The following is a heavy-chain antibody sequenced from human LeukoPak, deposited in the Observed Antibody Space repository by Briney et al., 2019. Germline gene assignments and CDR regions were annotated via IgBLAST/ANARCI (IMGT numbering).Heavy chain of an antibody. Sequence: PGRSLRLSCAASGFTFSSYSMHCVRQAPGKGLGWVAVISYDGSNKYYADSVKGRFTIPRDNSKNTLYLQMNSLRAEDTAVYYCARDLWGWFGEYYYYGMDVWGQGTTVTVSS. CDR2: ISYDGSNK. V-gene: IGHV3-30-3*01. J-gene: IGHJ6*02. CDR3: ARDLWGWFGEYYYYGMDV. CDR1: GFTFSSYS. D-gene: IGHD3-10*01.